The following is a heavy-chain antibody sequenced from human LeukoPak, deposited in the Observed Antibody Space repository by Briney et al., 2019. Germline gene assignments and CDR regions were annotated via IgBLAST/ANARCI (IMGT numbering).Heavy chain of an antibody. Sequence: PSETLSLTCTVSGGSISSSSYYWGWIRQPPGKGLVWFGSIYYSGSNYYNPSLKSRVIISVDTSNNQFSLKLSSVTAADTAVYYCARLLFEAIVGNYWGQGTLVTVSS. CDR2: IYYSGSN. D-gene: IGHD3-16*02. CDR3: ARLLFEAIVGNY. J-gene: IGHJ4*02. V-gene: IGHV4-39*01. CDR1: GGSISSSSYY.